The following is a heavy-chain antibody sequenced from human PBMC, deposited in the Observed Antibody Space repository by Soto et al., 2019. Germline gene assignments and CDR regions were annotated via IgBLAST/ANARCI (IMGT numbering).Heavy chain of an antibody. Sequence: PGWSLRLSCAASGFTFSSYAMSWVRQAPGKGLEWVSAISGSGGSTYYADSVKGRFTISRDNSKNTLYLQMNSLRAEDTAVYYCAKTPYDYVWGSYRYPYFDYWGQGTLVTVSS. CDR1: GFTFSSYA. CDR3: AKTPYDYVWGSYRYPYFDY. D-gene: IGHD3-16*02. J-gene: IGHJ4*02. CDR2: ISGSGGST. V-gene: IGHV3-23*01.